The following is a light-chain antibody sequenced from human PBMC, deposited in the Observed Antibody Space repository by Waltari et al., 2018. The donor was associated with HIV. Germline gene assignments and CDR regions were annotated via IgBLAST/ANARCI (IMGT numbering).Light chain of an antibody. J-gene: IGKJ4*01. CDR1: PDISHS. V-gene: IGKV1-NL1*01. Sequence: DIQMTQSPSSLSASIGDTVTIPCRASPDISHSVSWFQQQPGKVPKLLVHGAFILQRGVPSRFSGSGSGTNYTLTISGLQSDDFAAYFCQQYYGVPLTFGGGTRVDI. CDR3: QQYYGVPLT. CDR2: GAF.